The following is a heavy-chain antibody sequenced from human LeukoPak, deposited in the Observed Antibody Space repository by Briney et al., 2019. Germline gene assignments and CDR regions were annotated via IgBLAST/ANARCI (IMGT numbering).Heavy chain of an antibody. J-gene: IGHJ5*02. CDR2: ISAYNGNT. CDR1: GYTFTSYG. V-gene: IGHV1-18*01. D-gene: IGHD3-9*01. CDR3: ARHYDSLTGYLETYNWFDP. Sequence: ASVKVSCKASGYTFTSYGISWVRQAPGQGLEWMGWISAYNGNTNYAQKLQGRVTMTTDTSTSTAYMELRSLRSDDTAVYYCARHYDSLTGYLETYNWFDPWGQGTLVTVSS.